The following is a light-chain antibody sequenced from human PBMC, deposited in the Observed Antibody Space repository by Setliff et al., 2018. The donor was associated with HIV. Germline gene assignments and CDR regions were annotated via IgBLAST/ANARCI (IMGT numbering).Light chain of an antibody. V-gene: IGLV2-14*01. CDR3: SSYTSSSTYV. Sequence: QSVLTQPASVSGSPGQSITISCTGTSSDVGGYKSVSWYQQHPGTASKLMIYEVSNRPSGVSNRFSGSKSGNTASLTISGLQAEDEADYYCSSYTSSSTYVFGTGTKVTVL. CDR1: SSDVGGYKS. CDR2: EVS. J-gene: IGLJ1*01.